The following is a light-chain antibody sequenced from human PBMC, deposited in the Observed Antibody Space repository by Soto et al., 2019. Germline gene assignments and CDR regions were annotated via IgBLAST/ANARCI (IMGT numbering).Light chain of an antibody. Sequence: QSVLTQPPSASATPGQRVTISCSGSSSNIGNNTVNWYQQVPGTAPNLLIYSNNRRPSGVPDRFSGSKSGTSASLAISGFQSDDEADYYCAAWDDSLNGPVFGGGTKLTVL. CDR1: SSNIGNNT. CDR2: SNN. V-gene: IGLV1-44*01. J-gene: IGLJ3*02. CDR3: AAWDDSLNGPV.